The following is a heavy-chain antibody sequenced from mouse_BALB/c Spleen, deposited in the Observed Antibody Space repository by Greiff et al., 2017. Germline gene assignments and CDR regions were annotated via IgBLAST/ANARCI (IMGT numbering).Heavy chain of an antibody. CDR3: AREGGNSPYYYAMDY. J-gene: IGHJ4*01. CDR1: GFTFSDYG. V-gene: IGHV5-15*02. CDR2: ISNLAYSI. D-gene: IGHD2-1*01. Sequence: EVKLMESGGGLVQPGGSRKLSCAASGFTFSDYGMAWVRQAPGKGPEWVAFISNLAYSIYYADTVTGRFTISRENAKNTLYLEMSSLRSEDTAMYYCAREGGNSPYYYAMDYWGQGTSVTVSS.